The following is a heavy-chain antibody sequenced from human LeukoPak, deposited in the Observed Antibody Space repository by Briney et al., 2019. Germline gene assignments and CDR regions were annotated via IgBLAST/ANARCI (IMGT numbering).Heavy chain of an antibody. CDR1: GGSLSSYY. Sequence: PSETLSLTCTLSGGSLSSYYGSWIRQPPGKGLEWIGYIYYSGSTKYNPSLKSRVTISVDTSKNQFSLKLSSVTAADTAVYYCARGARAGYNLEPFDYWGQGTLVTVSS. D-gene: IGHD5-24*01. J-gene: IGHJ4*02. CDR2: IYYSGST. CDR3: ARGARAGYNLEPFDY. V-gene: IGHV4-59*08.